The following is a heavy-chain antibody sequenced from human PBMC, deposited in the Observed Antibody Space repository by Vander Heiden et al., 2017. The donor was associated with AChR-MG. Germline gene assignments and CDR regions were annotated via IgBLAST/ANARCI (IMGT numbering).Heavy chain of an antibody. Sequence: QVQLVQSGAEVKKPGSSVKVSCKASGGTFSSYAISWVRQAPGQGLEWMGGIIPIFGTANYAQKFQGRVTITADKSTSTAYMELSSLRSEDTAVYYCAGGFWSGYYMGYYMDVWGKGTTVTVSS. D-gene: IGHD3-3*01. CDR1: GGTFSSYA. J-gene: IGHJ6*03. CDR3: AGGFWSGYYMGYYMDV. CDR2: IIPIFGTA. V-gene: IGHV1-69*06.